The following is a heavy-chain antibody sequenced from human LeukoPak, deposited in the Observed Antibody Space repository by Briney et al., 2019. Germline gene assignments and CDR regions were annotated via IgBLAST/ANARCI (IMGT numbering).Heavy chain of an antibody. D-gene: IGHD4-23*01. CDR3: ARVRSPNSDYYYYYYMDV. J-gene: IGHJ6*03. Sequence: SETLSLTCTVSGGSISSSSYYWGWIRQPPGKGLEWIGSIYYSGSTYYNPSLKSRVTISVDTSKNQFSLKLSSVIAADTAVYYCARVRSPNSDYYYYYYMDVWGKGTTVTVSS. CDR1: GGSISSSSYY. V-gene: IGHV4-39*07. CDR2: IYYSGST.